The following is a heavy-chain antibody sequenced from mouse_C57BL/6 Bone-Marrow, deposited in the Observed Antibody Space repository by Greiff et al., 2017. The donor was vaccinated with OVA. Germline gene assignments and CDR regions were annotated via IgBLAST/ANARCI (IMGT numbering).Heavy chain of an antibody. CDR3: ADEPMAY. CDR2: INPSTGGT. J-gene: IGHJ4*01. V-gene: IGHV1-42*01. Sequence: EVKLQESGPELVKPGASVKISCKASGYSFTGYYMNWVKQSPEKSLEWIGEINPSTGGTTYNQKFKAKATLTVDKSSSTAYMQLKSLTSEDTAGYYGADEPMAYWGQGTSVTVSS. CDR1: GYSFTGYY.